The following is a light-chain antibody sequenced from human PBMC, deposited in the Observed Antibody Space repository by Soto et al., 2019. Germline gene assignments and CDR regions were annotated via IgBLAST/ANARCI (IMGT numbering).Light chain of an antibody. Sequence: ENVLTQSPGTLSLSPGERATLSCRASQSVSSSYLAWFQQKPGQAPRLLIYGASSRATGIPDRFSGSGSGTDFTLTISRLGPEDFAVYYCQQYDSSSYTFGQGTKLEIK. J-gene: IGKJ2*01. CDR3: QQYDSSSYT. CDR1: QSVSSSY. CDR2: GAS. V-gene: IGKV3-20*01.